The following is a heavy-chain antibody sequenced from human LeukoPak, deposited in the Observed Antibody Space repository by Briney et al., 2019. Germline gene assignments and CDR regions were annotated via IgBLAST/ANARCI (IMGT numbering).Heavy chain of an antibody. Sequence: GESLKISCKGSGYSFTSYWIGWVRQMPGKGLEWMGIIYPGDSDTRYSPSFQGQVTISADKSISTAYLQWSSLKASDTAMYYCARLIGSRITMVRGVPHAFDIWGQGTMVTVSS. J-gene: IGHJ3*02. D-gene: IGHD3-10*01. CDR2: IYPGDSDT. CDR1: GYSFTSYW. CDR3: ARLIGSRITMVRGVPHAFDI. V-gene: IGHV5-51*01.